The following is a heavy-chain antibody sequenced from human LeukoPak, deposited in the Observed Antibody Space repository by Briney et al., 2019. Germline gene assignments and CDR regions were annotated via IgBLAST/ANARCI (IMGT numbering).Heavy chain of an antibody. CDR2: FDPEDGET. CDR1: GYTLTELS. J-gene: IGHJ4*02. Sequence: ASVKVSCKVSGYTLTELSMHWVRQAPGKGLEWMGGFDPEDGETIYAQKFQGRVTITADESTSTAYMELSSLRSEDTAVYYCARDRTNFPHVSSWKPDFDYWGQGTLVTVSS. V-gene: IGHV1-24*01. CDR3: ARDRTNFPHVSSWKPDFDY. D-gene: IGHD6-13*01.